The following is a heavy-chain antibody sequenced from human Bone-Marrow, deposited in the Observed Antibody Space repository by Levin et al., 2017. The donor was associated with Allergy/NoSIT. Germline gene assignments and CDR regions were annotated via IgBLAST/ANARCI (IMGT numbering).Heavy chain of an antibody. Sequence: SCAASGFIFSSSEMNWVRQAPGKGLEWVSYIRSSSGSSIYYADSVRGRFTISRDNAKNSLYLQMNNLRAEDTAVYYCTRALRYWGQGALVTVSS. CDR1: GFIFSSSE. J-gene: IGHJ4*02. CDR3: TRALRY. CDR2: IRSSSGSSI. V-gene: IGHV3-48*03.